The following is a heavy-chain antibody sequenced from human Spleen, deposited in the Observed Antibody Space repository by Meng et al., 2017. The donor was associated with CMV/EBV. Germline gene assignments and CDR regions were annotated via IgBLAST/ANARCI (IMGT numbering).Heavy chain of an antibody. CDR2: IKKRADSFTT. V-gene: IGHV3-72*01. D-gene: IGHD2-2*03. J-gene: IGHJ6*02. CDR3: ISRNYFYSQSYGVDV. CDR1: GLSFTDHH. Sequence: GESLKISCAASGLSFTDHHMDWVRQSPGGGLEWVGQIKKRADSFTTHYAASVKGRFSISRDNSKNTLYLQMNSLGVEDTAVGNCISRNYFYSQSYGVDVWGQGATVTVSS.